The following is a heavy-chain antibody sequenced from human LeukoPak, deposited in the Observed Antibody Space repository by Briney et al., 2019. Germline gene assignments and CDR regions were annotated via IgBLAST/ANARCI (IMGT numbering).Heavy chain of an antibody. J-gene: IGHJ4*02. CDR1: GFTFSDFW. D-gene: IGHD6-13*01. CDR2: IKQDGSAT. Sequence: GGSLRLSCVASGFTFSDFWVSWVRQAPGKGLEWVANIKQDGSATYYVDSVKGRFTMSRDNAKNSLYLQMNSLRGEDTAVYYCARDGTRAPSPPDYWGQGILVTVSS. CDR3: ARDGTRAPSPPDY. V-gene: IGHV3-7*01.